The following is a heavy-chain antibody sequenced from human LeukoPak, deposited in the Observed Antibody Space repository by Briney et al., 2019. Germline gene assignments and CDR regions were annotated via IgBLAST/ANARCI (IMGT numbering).Heavy chain of an antibody. CDR1: GYSFSNYH. CDR3: AREVRTGIGATDY. D-gene: IGHD1-26*01. Sequence: ASEKVSCKASGYSFSNYHVHWVRQAPGQGLEWVGIMAPRDDGATYAQKFQGRVTMTRDTSTSTLYMDLSSLRPEDTAVYYCAREVRTGIGATDYWGQGTLVTVSS. CDR2: MAPRDDGA. J-gene: IGHJ4*02. V-gene: IGHV1-46*01.